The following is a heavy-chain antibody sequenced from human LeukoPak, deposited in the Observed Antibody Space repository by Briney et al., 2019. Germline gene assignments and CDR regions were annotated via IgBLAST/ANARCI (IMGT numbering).Heavy chain of an antibody. CDR2: ISWDGGST. D-gene: IGHD7-27*01. J-gene: IGHJ6*02. CDR1: GFTFDDYT. V-gene: IGHV3-43*01. Sequence: GGSLRLSCAASGFTFDDYTMRWVRHAPGKGLEWVSLISWDGGSTYYADSVKGRFTISRDNSKNSLYLQMNSLRTEDTALYYCAKGEVTPGDGYYGMDVWGQGTTVTVSS. CDR3: AKGEVTPGDGYYGMDV.